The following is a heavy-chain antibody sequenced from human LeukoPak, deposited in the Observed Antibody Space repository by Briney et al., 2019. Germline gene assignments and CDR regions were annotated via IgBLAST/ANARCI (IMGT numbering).Heavy chain of an antibody. CDR2: SYHSGST. CDR3: ASHLSLHTIFGHQGVSDY. J-gene: IGHJ4*02. V-gene: IGHV4-38-2*01. Sequence: SSETLSRTGAVSGYSISSVYHWGWIRQPPGKGLEWIGSSYHSGSTYYNPSLTSRVTISVDTSKNQFSLKLSSVTAADTAVYYCASHLSLHTIFGHQGVSDYWGQGTLVTVSS. CDR1: GYSISSVYH. D-gene: IGHD3-3*01.